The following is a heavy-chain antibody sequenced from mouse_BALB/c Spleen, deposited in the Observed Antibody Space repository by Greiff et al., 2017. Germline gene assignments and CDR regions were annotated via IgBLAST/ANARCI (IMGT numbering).Heavy chain of an antibody. CDR3: ARSLYGSSLFAY. D-gene: IGHD1-1*01. CDR1: GFTFSSFG. CDR2: ISSGSSTI. J-gene: IGHJ3*01. Sequence: DVKLVESGGGLVQPGGSRKLSCAASGFTFSSFGMHWVRQAPEKGLEWVAYISSGSSTIYYADTVKGRFTISRDNPKNTLFLQMTSLRSEDTAMYYCARSLYGSSLFAYWGQGTLVTVSA. V-gene: IGHV5-17*02.